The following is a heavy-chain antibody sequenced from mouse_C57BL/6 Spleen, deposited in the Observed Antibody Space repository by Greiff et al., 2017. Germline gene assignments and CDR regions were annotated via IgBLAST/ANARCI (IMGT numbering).Heavy chain of an antibody. D-gene: IGHD1-1*01. V-gene: IGHV1-64*01. CDR2: IHPNSGST. J-gene: IGHJ2*01. Sequence: QVQLQQPGAELVKPGASVKLSCKASGYTFTSYWMHWVKQRPGQGLEWIGMIHPNSGSTNYNEKFKSKATLTADKSSSTAYMQLSSLTSEDSAVYYCARLISPITTVVAPDYWGQGTTLTVSS. CDR3: ARLISPITTVVAPDY. CDR1: GYTFTSYW.